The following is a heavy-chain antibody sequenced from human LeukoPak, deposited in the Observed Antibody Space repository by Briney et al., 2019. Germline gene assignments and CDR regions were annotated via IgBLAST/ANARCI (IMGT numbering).Heavy chain of an antibody. V-gene: IGHV4-59*08. D-gene: IGHD3-10*02. J-gene: IGHJ5*02. CDR1: GGSISSFY. CDR2: IYYSGST. Sequence: PSETLSLTCIVSGGSISSFYWSWIRQPPGKGLEWIGYIYYSGSTNYNPSLQSRVTISVDTSKNQFSLKLSSVTAADTAVYYCVRWQSGSMFHPPWGQGTLVTVSS. CDR3: VRWQSGSMFHPP.